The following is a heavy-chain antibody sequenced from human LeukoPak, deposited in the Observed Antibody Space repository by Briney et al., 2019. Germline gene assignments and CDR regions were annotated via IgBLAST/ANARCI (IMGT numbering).Heavy chain of an antibody. V-gene: IGHV4-4*09. CDR3: ARSVDIIATFGVVTPLDF. CDR1: GASIDSSY. CDR2: IYHTGIS. J-gene: IGHJ4*02. Sequence: SETLSLTCSVSGASIDSSYWTWIRQPPGKGLEWMGYIYHTGISNSSPSLKSRLTSSLDASKSQFSLRLSSVTASDTAVYYCARSVDIIATFGVVTPLDFWGRGTLVTVSS. D-gene: IGHD3-3*01.